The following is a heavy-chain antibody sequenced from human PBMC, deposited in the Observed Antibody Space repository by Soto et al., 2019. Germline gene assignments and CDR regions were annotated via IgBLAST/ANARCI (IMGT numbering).Heavy chain of an antibody. CDR1: GFAFSTSV. D-gene: IGHD6-19*01. CDR3: ATREGASSGPY. CDR2: IGVSGGDT. J-gene: IGHJ4*02. Sequence: EVQLLESGGGLVQPGGSLILSCAASGFAFSTSVMTWVRQPPGKGLEWVSAIGVSGGDTYYLDSVKGRFTISRDNSKNTLYLQLNNLRAEDTAVYYCATREGASSGPYWGQGTLVTVSS. V-gene: IGHV3-23*01.